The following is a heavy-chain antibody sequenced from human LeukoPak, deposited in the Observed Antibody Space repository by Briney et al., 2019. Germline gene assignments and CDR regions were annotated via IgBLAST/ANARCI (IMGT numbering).Heavy chain of an antibody. J-gene: IGHJ4*02. D-gene: IGHD6-6*01. CDR2: TSPTGSTT. Sequence: GGSLRLSCTASGFSFSGHWMHWARQLPGKGLVWVSRTSPTGSTTSYADSVKGRLTVSRDNAKNTLYLQVNNLRAEDTAVYYCARGPNSNWSGLDFWGQGTLLTVSS. V-gene: IGHV3-74*01. CDR3: ARGPNSNWSGLDF. CDR1: GFSFSGHW.